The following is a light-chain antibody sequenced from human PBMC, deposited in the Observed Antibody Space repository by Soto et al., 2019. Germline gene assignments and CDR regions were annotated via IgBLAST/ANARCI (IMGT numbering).Light chain of an antibody. CDR2: SAS. J-gene: IGKJ2*01. Sequence: EIVLTQSPATLSLSPGERATLSCRASQSVSSSYLAWFQQKPGQAPRLLIYSASSRASGIPDRFSGSGSGTDFTLTISRLEPEDFAVYYRQQYGNSPYTFGQGTKLEIK. CDR3: QQYGNSPYT. CDR1: QSVSSSY. V-gene: IGKV3-20*01.